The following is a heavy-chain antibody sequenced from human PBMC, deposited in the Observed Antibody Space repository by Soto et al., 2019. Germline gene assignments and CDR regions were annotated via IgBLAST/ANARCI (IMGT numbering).Heavy chain of an antibody. J-gene: IGHJ4*02. V-gene: IGHV4-31*03. CDR2: IYYSGST. D-gene: IGHD3-22*01. Sequence: QVQLQESGPGLVKPSPTLSLTCTVSGGSISSGGYYWSWIRQHPGKGLEWIGYIYYSGSTYYNPSLKSRVTISVDTSKNQFSLKLSSVTAADTAVYYCARFGYSTNIGIDYWGQGTLVTVSS. CDR1: GGSISSGGYY. CDR3: ARFGYSTNIGIDY.